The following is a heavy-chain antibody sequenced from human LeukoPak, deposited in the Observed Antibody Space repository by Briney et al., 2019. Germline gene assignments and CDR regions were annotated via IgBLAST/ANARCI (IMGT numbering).Heavy chain of an antibody. CDR1: GFTFSSYA. CDR3: ARGITMVRGGTFY. CDR2: ISYDGSNK. J-gene: IGHJ4*02. V-gene: IGHV3-30*04. D-gene: IGHD3-10*01. Sequence: GGSLRLSCAASGFTFSSYAMHWVRQAPGKGLEWVAVISYDGSNKYYADSVKGRLTISRDNSKNTLYLQMNSLRAEDTAVYYCARGITMVRGGTFYWGQGTLVTVSS.